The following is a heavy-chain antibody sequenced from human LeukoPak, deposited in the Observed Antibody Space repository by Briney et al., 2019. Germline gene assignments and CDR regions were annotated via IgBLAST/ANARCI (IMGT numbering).Heavy chain of an antibody. Sequence: ASVTVSCKASGYTFTGYYMHWVRQAPGQGLEWMGWINPNSGGTNYAQKFQGRVTMTRDTSISTAYMELSRLRSDDTAVYYCARKRIAATNWFDPWGQGTLVTVSS. CDR2: INPNSGGT. CDR1: GYTFTGYY. D-gene: IGHD6-6*01. CDR3: ARKRIAATNWFDP. V-gene: IGHV1-2*02. J-gene: IGHJ5*02.